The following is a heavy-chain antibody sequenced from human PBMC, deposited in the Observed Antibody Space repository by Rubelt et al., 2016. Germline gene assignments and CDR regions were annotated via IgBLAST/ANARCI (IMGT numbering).Heavy chain of an antibody. V-gene: IGHV4-39*07. CDR3: ARVGDTAMDSDY. CDR2: IYYSGST. D-gene: IGHD5-18*01. Sequence: QLQLQESGPGLVKPSETLSLTCTVSGGSISSSSYYWGWIRQPPGKGLEWIGSIYYSGSTYYNPSLTSRVTISVDTSKNQFSLKLSSVTAADTAVYYCARVGDTAMDSDYWGQGTLVTVSS. J-gene: IGHJ4*02. CDR1: GGSISSSSYY.